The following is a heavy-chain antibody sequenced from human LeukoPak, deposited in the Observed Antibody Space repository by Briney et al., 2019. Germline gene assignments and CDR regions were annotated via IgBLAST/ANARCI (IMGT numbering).Heavy chain of an antibody. D-gene: IGHD2-2*01. J-gene: IGHJ4*02. CDR3: TRGQEVPGAIPREYFDY. V-gene: IGHV3-49*04. Sequence: GPSPRLSCTASGFIFGDYAMSWVRQAPGKGLEWVGFIRSKAYGGTAEYAASIKGRFSISRDDSKNIAYLQMNSLKTEDSAVYYCTRGQEVPGAIPREYFDYWGQGTLVTVSS. CDR2: IRSKAYGGTA. CDR1: GFIFGDYA.